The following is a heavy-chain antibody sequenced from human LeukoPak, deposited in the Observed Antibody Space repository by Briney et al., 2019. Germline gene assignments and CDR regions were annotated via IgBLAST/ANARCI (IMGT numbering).Heavy chain of an antibody. V-gene: IGHV3-23*01. CDR3: AKVGCGGDCYYYYFDY. CDR1: GFTFSSYA. D-gene: IGHD2-21*02. CDR2: ISGSGGST. Sequence: PGGSLKLSCAASGFTFSSYAMSWVRQAPGKGLEWVSAISGSGGSTYYADSVKGRFTISRDNSKNTLYLQMNSLRAEDTAVYYCAKVGCGGDCYYYYFDYWGQGALVTVSS. J-gene: IGHJ4*02.